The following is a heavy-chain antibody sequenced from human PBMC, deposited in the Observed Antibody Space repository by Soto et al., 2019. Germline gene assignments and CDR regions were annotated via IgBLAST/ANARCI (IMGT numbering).Heavy chain of an antibody. CDR3: ARREIQGPIDY. D-gene: IGHD1-26*01. CDR2: IYYSGTT. V-gene: IGHV4-28*01. Sequence: TSETLSLTCAVSGYSISSSNWWGWIQQPPGKGLEWIGYIYYSGTTYYNPSLKSRVTMSVDTSKNQFSLKLTSVTAVDTAVYYCARREIQGPIDYWGQGTLVTVSS. J-gene: IGHJ4*02. CDR1: GYSISSSNW.